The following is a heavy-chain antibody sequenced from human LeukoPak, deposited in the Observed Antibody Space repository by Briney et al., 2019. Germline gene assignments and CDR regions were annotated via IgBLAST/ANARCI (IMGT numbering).Heavy chain of an antibody. D-gene: IGHD5-24*01. V-gene: IGHV4-39*01. CDR2: IYYSGST. CDR3: ARVEMATAY. Sequence: SETLSLTCTVSGGSISSSSYYWGWIRQPPGKGLEWIGSIYYSGSTYYNPSLKSRVTISVDTSKNQFSLKLSSVTAADTAVHYCARVEMATAYWGQGTLVTVSS. J-gene: IGHJ4*02. CDR1: GGSISSSSYY.